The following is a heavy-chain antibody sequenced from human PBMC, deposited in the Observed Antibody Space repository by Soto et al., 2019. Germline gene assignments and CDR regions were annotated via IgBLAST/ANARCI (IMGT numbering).Heavy chain of an antibody. CDR1: GGSISTGGYY. CDR3: ARSVFP. Sequence: PSETLSLTCTVSGGSISTGGYYWNWIRQHPGKGLEWIGYFYYSGSTYYNPSLKSRVTTSVNTSKNQFSLKLSSVTAEDTAVYYCARSVFPWGQGTLVTGSS. CDR2: FYYSGST. J-gene: IGHJ5*02. V-gene: IGHV4-31*03.